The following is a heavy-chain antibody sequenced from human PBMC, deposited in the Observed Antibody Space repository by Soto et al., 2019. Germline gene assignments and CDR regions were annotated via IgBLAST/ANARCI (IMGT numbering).Heavy chain of an antibody. CDR1: GYTFTSYG. CDR2: TSAYNGNT. CDR3: ARLDYYDSSGYYYDY. J-gene: IGHJ4*02. V-gene: IGHV1-18*04. D-gene: IGHD3-22*01. Sequence: GASVKVSCKASGYTFTSYGISWVRQAPGQGLEWMGWTSAYNGNTNYAQKLQGRVTMTTDTSTSTAYMELRSLRSDDTAVYYCARLDYYDSSGYYYDYWGQGTLVTVSS.